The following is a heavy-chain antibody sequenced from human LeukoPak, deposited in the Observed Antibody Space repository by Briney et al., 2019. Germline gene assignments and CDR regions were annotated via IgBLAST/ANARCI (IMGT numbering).Heavy chain of an antibody. Sequence: GASVKVSCKASGYTFTGYYMHWVRQAPGQGLEWMGWINPNSGGTNYAQKFQGRVTMTRDTSISTAYMELGRLRSDDTAVYYCARDGPPYYYDSSGYYGWFDPWGQGTLVTVSS. V-gene: IGHV1-2*02. CDR2: INPNSGGT. CDR1: GYTFTGYY. CDR3: ARDGPPYYYDSSGYYGWFDP. J-gene: IGHJ5*02. D-gene: IGHD3-22*01.